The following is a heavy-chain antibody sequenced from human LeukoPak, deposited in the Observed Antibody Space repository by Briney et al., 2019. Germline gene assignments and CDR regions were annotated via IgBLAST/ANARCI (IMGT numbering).Heavy chain of an antibody. CDR2: IRYDGSNK. CDR1: GFTFSSYA. CDR3: ARDSKGTVNTIAVAANDAFDI. J-gene: IGHJ3*02. D-gene: IGHD6-19*01. Sequence: PGGSLRLSCAASGFTFSSYAMSWVRQAPGKGLEWVAFIRYDGSNKYYADSVKGRITISRDYTKNSLYLQLNSLRAEDTAVYYCARDSKGTVNTIAVAANDAFDIWGQGTMVTVSS. V-gene: IGHV3-30*02.